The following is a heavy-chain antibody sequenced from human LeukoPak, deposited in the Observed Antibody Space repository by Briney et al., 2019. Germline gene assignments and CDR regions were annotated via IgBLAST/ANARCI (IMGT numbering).Heavy chain of an antibody. Sequence: PGGSLRLSCAASGFTFSSYAMHWVRQAPGKGLEYVSAISSNGGSTYYADSVRGRSTISRDNSENTLYLQMGSLRAEDMAVYYCARGPRSSPTEYFDYWGQGTLVTVSS. J-gene: IGHJ4*02. CDR3: ARGPRSSPTEYFDY. D-gene: IGHD6-13*01. CDR2: ISSNGGST. CDR1: GFTFSSYA. V-gene: IGHV3-64*02.